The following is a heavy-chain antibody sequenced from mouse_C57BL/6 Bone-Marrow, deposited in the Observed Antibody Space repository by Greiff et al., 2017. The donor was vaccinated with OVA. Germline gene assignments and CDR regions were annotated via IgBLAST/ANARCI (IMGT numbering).Heavy chain of an antibody. Sequence: VQLQQSGPELVRPGASVKLSCTASGFNITDDYMHWVKQTPEQGLEWIGWIDPEDGDTEYAAKFQGKATITADTSSNTPYLQLISLTSEDTTVYYSTPRVLWLRRGHYWGQGTTLTVSA. CDR1: GFNITDDY. CDR3: TPRVLWLRRGHY. CDR2: IDPEDGDT. J-gene: IGHJ2*01. V-gene: IGHV14-4*01. D-gene: IGHD2-2*01.